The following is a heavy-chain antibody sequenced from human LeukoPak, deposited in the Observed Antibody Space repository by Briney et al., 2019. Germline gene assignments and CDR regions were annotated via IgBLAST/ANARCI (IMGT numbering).Heavy chain of an antibody. J-gene: IGHJ4*02. Sequence: GGSLRLSCAASGLTFSDYYMSWIRQAPGKGLEWVSYIRSSGSTIYYADSVKGRFTISRDNAKNSLYLQMNSLRAEDTAVYYCARVDCSSTSCYEFDYWGQGTLVTASS. CDR1: GLTFSDYY. CDR2: IRSSGSTI. V-gene: IGHV3-11*04. D-gene: IGHD2-2*01. CDR3: ARVDCSSTSCYEFDY.